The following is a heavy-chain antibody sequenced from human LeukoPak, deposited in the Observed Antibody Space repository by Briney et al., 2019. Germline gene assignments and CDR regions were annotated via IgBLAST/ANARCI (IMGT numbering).Heavy chain of an antibody. CDR3: ASSLGIVATMDY. CDR1: GFTFSDYY. V-gene: IGHV3-11*03. CDR2: ISSSSSYT. Sequence: PGGSLRLSCAASGFTFSDYYMSWIRQAPGKGLEWVSYISSSSSYTNYADSVKGRFTISRDNAKNSLYLQMNSLRAEDTAVYYCASSLGIVATMDYWGQGTLVTVSS. D-gene: IGHD5-12*01. J-gene: IGHJ4*02.